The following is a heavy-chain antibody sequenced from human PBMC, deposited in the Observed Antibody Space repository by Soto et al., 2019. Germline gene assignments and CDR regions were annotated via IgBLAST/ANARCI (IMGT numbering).Heavy chain of an antibody. D-gene: IGHD2-2*01. CDR2: INSDGSST. J-gene: IGHJ6*02. CDR3: ARDHEEGAIVVVPAARSIYPPETNYYYYYGMDV. CDR1: GFTFSSYW. V-gene: IGHV3-74*01. Sequence: GGSLRLSCAASGFTFSSYWMHWVRQAPGKGLVWVSRINSDGSSTSYADSVKGRFTISRDNAKNTLYLQMNSLRAEDTAVYYCARDHEEGAIVVVPAARSIYPPETNYYYYYGMDVWGQGTTVTVSS.